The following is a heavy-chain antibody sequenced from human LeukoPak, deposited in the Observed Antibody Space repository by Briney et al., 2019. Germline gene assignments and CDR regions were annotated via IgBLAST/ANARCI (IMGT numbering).Heavy chain of an antibody. CDR2: ISGSGGST. CDR3: AKPFNDHSSSWYQDRYYYMDV. CDR1: GFTFSSYA. D-gene: IGHD6-13*01. V-gene: IGHV3-23*01. J-gene: IGHJ6*03. Sequence: GGSLRLSCAASGFTFSSYAMSWVRQAPGKGLEWVSAISGSGGSTYYADSVKGRFTISRDNSKNTLYLQMNSLRAEDTAVYYCAKPFNDHSSSWYQDRYYYMDVWGKGTTVTVSS.